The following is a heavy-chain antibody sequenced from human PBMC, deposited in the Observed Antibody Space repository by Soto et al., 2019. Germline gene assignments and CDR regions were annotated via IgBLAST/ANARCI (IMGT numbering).Heavy chain of an antibody. CDR3: ARDFAYFDS. CDR2: VYHTGRT. Sequence: SETLSLTCTVSGGSFKSGSHSWSWIRQPPGKGLEWIGYVYHTGRTSYNPSLKSRVSISMDTSKNQFSLNLDSVTAADTAVYFCARDFAYFDSWGQGTLVTVSS. D-gene: IGHD3-3*01. J-gene: IGHJ4*02. V-gene: IGHV4-61*01. CDR1: GGSFKSGSHS.